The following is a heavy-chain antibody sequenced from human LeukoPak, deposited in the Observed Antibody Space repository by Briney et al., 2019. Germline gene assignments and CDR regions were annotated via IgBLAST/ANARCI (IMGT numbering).Heavy chain of an antibody. CDR2: INPNRGGT. J-gene: IGHJ4*02. Sequence: ASVKVSFKSSGYTFTGYYMHWVRQAPGQGLEWMGWINPNRGGTNYAQKFQGRVTMTRGTSISTAYMELSRLRSDDTAVYYCARDRAVATIGGIDYWGQGTLVTVSS. V-gene: IGHV1-2*02. CDR1: GYTFTGYY. CDR3: ARDRAVATIGGIDY. D-gene: IGHD5-12*01.